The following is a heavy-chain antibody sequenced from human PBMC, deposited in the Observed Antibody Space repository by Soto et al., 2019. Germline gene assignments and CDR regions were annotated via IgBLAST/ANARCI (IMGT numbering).Heavy chain of an antibody. CDR1: GGSISSAAYY. Sequence: QVQLQESGPGLVKPSQTLSLTCTVSGGSISSAAYYWSWIRQHPGKGLAWIGYISHSGSTYYNPSLKSRVIISVDTSKTQCSLSLTSVTAADTAVYYCAREYTYGSNFFDCWGQGALVTVSS. D-gene: IGHD5-18*01. CDR2: ISHSGST. CDR3: AREYTYGSNFFDC. J-gene: IGHJ4*02. V-gene: IGHV4-31*03.